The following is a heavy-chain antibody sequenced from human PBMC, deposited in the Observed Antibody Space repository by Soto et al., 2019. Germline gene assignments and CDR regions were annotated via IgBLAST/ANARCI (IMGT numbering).Heavy chain of an antibody. D-gene: IGHD5-12*01. CDR1: GGTFSSYA. J-gene: IGHJ4*01. V-gene: IGHV1-69*13. CDR2: IIPIFGTA. Sequence: SVKVSCKASGGTFSSYAISWVRQAPGQGLEWMGGIIPIFGTANYAQKFQGRVTITADESTSTAYIELSSLRSEDTAVYYCAREPSRDRGYGLDYWGHGTLVTVSS. CDR3: AREPSRDRGYGLDY.